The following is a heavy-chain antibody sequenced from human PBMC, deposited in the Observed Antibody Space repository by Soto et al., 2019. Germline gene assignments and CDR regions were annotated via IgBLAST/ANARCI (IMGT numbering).Heavy chain of an antibody. Sequence: SVKVSCKVSGGSFSSFSINWLRQAPGQRFEWMGGIIPILGTANFTQKFQDRVTFTADESTATAYMTLSSLTSEDTAFYYCTSFDSNGYYPQNHYWGPGTQVTVSS. CDR1: GGSFSSFS. D-gene: IGHD3-22*01. J-gene: IGHJ4*02. CDR2: IIPILGTA. CDR3: TSFDSNGYYPQNHY. V-gene: IGHV1-69*13.